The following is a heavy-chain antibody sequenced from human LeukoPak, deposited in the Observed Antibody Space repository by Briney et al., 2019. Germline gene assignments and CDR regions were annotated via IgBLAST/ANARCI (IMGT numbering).Heavy chain of an antibody. Sequence: SETLPLTCTVSGGYYWSWVLQPPGKGLEWIAYISYSGSTNYNPSLKSRVTISVDTSKNQFSLKLSSVTAADTAVYYCARLIAVAGTVDYWGQGTLVTVSS. J-gene: IGHJ4*02. D-gene: IGHD6-19*01. CDR3: ARLIAVAGTVDY. CDR2: ISYSGST. V-gene: IGHV4-59*01. CDR1: GGYY.